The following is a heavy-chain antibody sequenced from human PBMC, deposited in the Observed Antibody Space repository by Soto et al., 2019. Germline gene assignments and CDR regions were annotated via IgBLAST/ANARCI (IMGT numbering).Heavy chain of an antibody. CDR3: AREKVGANDY. Sequence: QVQLVQSGAKVKKPGASVKVSCKASGYTFTRYDINWVRQATGQGLEWMGWMNPNSGNTGYGQKFQGRATMTRNTSISTAYMGLNSLRSEDTAVYYCAREKVGANDYWGQGTLVTVSS. V-gene: IGHV1-8*01. J-gene: IGHJ4*02. CDR2: MNPNSGNT. D-gene: IGHD1-26*01. CDR1: GYTFTRYD.